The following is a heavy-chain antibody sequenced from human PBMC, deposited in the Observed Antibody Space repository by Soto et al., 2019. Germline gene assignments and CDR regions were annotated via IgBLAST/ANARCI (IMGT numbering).Heavy chain of an antibody. J-gene: IGHJ4*02. V-gene: IGHV1-69*06. D-gene: IGHD2-2*02. CDR1: GSRFSNYV. CDR3: AREGRGKKAGYNGLVSLGY. CDR2: IIPIFNST. Sequence: QVQLVQSGAEVKTPGSSLKVSCKVSGSRFSNYVISWVRQAPGHGLEWLGRIIPIFNSTKYAQSFQGRVTITADKSTRTGSLELSRLRSDDTAVYYCAREGRGKKAGYNGLVSLGYWGQGTLVTASS.